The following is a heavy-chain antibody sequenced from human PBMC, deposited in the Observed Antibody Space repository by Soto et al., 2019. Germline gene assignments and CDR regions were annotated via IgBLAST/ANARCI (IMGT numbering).Heavy chain of an antibody. CDR1: GGSISSYY. D-gene: IGHD3-22*01. Sequence: KTSETLSLTCTVSGGSISSYYWSWIRQPPGKGLEWIGYIYYSGSTNYNPSLKSRVTISVDTSKNQFSLKLSSVTAADTAVYYCAISDYDSSGYMDLWGQGTLVTVSS. CDR3: AISDYDSSGYMDL. V-gene: IGHV4-59*01. J-gene: IGHJ5*02. CDR2: IYYSGST.